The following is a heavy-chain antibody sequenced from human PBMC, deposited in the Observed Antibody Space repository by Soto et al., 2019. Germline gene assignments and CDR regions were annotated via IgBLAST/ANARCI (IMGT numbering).Heavy chain of an antibody. CDR3: DSNSYGYTLYAY. Sequence: SETLSLTCTVSGGSISSGDYYWSWILQPPGKGLEWIGYIYYSGSTYYNPSLKSRVTISVDTSKNQFSLKLSSVTAADTAVYFFDSNSYGYTLYAYWAQGTLVIGSS. CDR2: IYYSGST. D-gene: IGHD5-18*01. J-gene: IGHJ4*02. CDR1: GGSISSGDYY. V-gene: IGHV4-30-4*01.